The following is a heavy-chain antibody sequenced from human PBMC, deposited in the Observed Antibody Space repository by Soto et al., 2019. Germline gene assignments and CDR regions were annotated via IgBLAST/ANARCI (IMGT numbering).Heavy chain of an antibody. D-gene: IGHD4-17*01. CDR1: GFTFSSYA. Sequence: PGGSLRLSCAASGFTFSSYAMRWVRQAPGKGLEWVSAISGSGGSTYYADSVKGRFTISRDNSKNTLYLQMNSLRAEDTAVYYCVKDGTLKAYGDYRYWGQGTLVTVSS. J-gene: IGHJ4*02. V-gene: IGHV3-23*01. CDR3: VKDGTLKAYGDYRY. CDR2: ISGSGGST.